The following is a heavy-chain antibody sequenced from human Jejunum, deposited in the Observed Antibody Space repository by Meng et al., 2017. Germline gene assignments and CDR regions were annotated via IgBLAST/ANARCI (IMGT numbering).Heavy chain of an antibody. CDR3: SRDRGHDFWNSANRIDH. Sequence: GGSLRLSCTVSGFTIGDYGMSWVRQAPGKGLEWVGFIRSKGYGGTTEYAASVRGRFTISRDDSKGIAYLQMNSLKTEDTGVYYCSRDRGHDFWNSANRIDHWGQGTLVTVSS. J-gene: IGHJ5*02. D-gene: IGHD3-3*01. CDR2: IRSKGYGGTT. CDR1: GFTIGDYG. V-gene: IGHV3-49*04.